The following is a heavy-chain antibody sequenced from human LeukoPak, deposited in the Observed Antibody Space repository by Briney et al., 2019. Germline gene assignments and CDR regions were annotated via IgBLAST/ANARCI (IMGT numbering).Heavy chain of an antibody. D-gene: IGHD3-22*01. V-gene: IGHV3-48*04. CDR2: ISSSSSTI. CDR1: GFTFSSYS. CDR3: AREGYYYDSSGYYYAQVTDY. J-gene: IGHJ4*02. Sequence: GGSLRLSCAASGFTFSSYSMNWVRQAPGKGLEWVSYISSSSSTIYYADSVKGRFTISRDNAKDSLYLQMNSLRAEDTAVYYCAREGYYYDSSGYYYAQVTDYWGQGTLVTVSS.